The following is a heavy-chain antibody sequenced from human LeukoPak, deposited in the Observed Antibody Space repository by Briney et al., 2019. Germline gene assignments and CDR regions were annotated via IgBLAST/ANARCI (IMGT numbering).Heavy chain of an antibody. CDR3: ARGIRDYYDSSGYHY. J-gene: IGHJ4*02. D-gene: IGHD3-22*01. V-gene: IGHV1-18*01. CDR1: GYTFTSYG. Sequence: ASVKVSCKASGYTFTSYGISWVRQAPGQGLEWMGWISAYNGNTNYAQKLQGRVTMTTDTSTSRAYMELRSLRSDDTAVYYCARGIRDYYDSSGYHYWGQGTLVTVSS. CDR2: ISAYNGNT.